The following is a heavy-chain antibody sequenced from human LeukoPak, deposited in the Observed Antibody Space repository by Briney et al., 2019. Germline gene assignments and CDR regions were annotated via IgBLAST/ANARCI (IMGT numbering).Heavy chain of an antibody. CDR3: ARDASTGWFSSWFDP. CDR1: DFSISSGFY. D-gene: IGHD6-19*01. J-gene: IGHJ5*02. Sequence: SETLSLTCAGSDFSISSGFYWGWIRQSPGKGLEWIGSISYTGDTYYNPSLKSRLTLSLDTSNKQFSLKLTSVTAADTAAYYCARDASTGWFSSWFDPWGQGTLVIVSS. CDR2: ISYTGDT. V-gene: IGHV4-38-2*01.